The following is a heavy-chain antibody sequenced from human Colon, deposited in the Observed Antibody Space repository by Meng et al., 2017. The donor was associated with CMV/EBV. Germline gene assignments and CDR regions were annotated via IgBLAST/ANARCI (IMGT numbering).Heavy chain of an antibody. Sequence: GGSLRLSCAASGFSFSDYWVTWVRQAPGKGLEWVAFIRYDGSNKYYADSVKGRFTISRDNSKNTLYLQMNSLRAEDTAVYYCAKFPTANKIVVDVYWGQGTLVTVSS. D-gene: IGHD3-22*01. CDR1: GFSFSDYW. CDR2: IRYDGSNK. CDR3: AKFPTANKIVVDVY. V-gene: IGHV3-30*02. J-gene: IGHJ4*02.